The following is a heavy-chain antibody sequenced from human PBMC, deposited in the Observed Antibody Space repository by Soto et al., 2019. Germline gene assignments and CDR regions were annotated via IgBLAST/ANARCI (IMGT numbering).Heavy chain of an antibody. V-gene: IGHV4-30-4*01. CDR1: GGSLSSDDYY. CDR2: IYYSGST. Sequence: SETLSLTCTVSGGSLSSDDYYWNWIRQPPGKGLEWIGSIYYSGSTYYNPSLKSRVSISVDTSKNQFSLKLNSVTAADTAVYYCARDERHAPRLGYWGQGTQVPASS. J-gene: IGHJ4*02. CDR3: ARDERHAPRLGY.